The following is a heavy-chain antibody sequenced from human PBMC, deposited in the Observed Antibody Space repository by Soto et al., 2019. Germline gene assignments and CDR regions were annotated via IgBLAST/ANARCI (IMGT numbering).Heavy chain of an antibody. V-gene: IGHV1-18*04. CDR2: ISVYNGNT. D-gene: IGHD3-3*01. Sequence: ASVKVSCKAAGYTFTSYGISWGRQAPGQGLEWMGWISVYNGNTNYAQKLQGRVTMTTDTSTSTAYMELRSLRSDDTAVYYCARLGFLEWPRAFDIWGQGTMVTVSS. CDR1: GYTFTSYG. J-gene: IGHJ3*02. CDR3: ARLGFLEWPRAFDI.